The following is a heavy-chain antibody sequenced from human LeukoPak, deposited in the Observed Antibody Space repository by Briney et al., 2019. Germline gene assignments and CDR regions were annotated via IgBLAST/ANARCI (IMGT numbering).Heavy chain of an antibody. CDR3: ARVVGRARSGYIQH. Sequence: PSETLSLTCAVYGGAFSGYYWSWIRQPPGKGLEWIGEINHSGSTNYNPSLKSRVTISVDTSKNQFSLKLSTVTAADTAVYYCARVVGRARSGYIQHWGQGTLVTVSS. D-gene: IGHD4/OR15-4a*01. V-gene: IGHV4-34*01. CDR2: INHSGST. J-gene: IGHJ1*01. CDR1: GGAFSGYY.